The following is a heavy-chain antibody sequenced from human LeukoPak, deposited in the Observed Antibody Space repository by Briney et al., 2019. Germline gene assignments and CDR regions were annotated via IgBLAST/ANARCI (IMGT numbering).Heavy chain of an antibody. CDR2: INTNTGNP. CDR3: ARDYRTDDYGVPWGYYYGMDV. J-gene: IGHJ6*02. CDR1: GYTFTSYA. Sequence: ASVKVSCKASGYTFTSYAMNWVRQAPGQGLEWMGWINTNTGNPTYAQGFTGRFVFSLDTSVSTAYLQISSLKAEDTAVYYCARDYRTDDYGVPWGYYYGMDVWGQGTTVTVSS. D-gene: IGHD4-17*01. V-gene: IGHV7-4-1*02.